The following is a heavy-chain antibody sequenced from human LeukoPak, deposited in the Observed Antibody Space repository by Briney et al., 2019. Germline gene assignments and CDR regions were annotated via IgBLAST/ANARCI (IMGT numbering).Heavy chain of an antibody. CDR2: ISGSGGST. CDR1: GFTFSSYG. CDR3: AKRGGSGSYLYYFDY. D-gene: IGHD3-10*01. J-gene: IGHJ4*02. V-gene: IGHV3-23*01. Sequence: PGGSLRLSCAASGFTFSSYGMSWVRQAPGKGLEWVSAISGSGGSTYYADSVKGRFTISRDNSKNTLYLQMNSLRAEDTAVYYCAKRGGSGSYLYYFDYWGQGTLVTVSS.